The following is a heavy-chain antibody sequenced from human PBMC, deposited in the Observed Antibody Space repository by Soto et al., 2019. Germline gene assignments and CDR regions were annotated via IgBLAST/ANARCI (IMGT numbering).Heavy chain of an antibody. V-gene: IGHV3-64*01. CDR1: GFTFSSYD. D-gene: IGHD1-7*01. CDR2: ISSYGGTT. CDR3: VRRVSGNYDY. J-gene: IGHJ4*02. Sequence: EVQLAESGGGMVQPGGSLRLSCVASGFTFSSYDMHWVRQAPGKGLEYVSSISSYGGTTCYGNSVKGRFTISRDNSKNTLYLQMGSLRAEDMAVYYCVRRVSGNYDYWGQGTLVTVSS.